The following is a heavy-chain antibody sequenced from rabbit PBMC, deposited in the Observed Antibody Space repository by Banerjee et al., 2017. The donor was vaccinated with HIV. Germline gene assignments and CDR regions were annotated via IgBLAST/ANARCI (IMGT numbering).Heavy chain of an antibody. V-gene: IGHV1S47*01. CDR3: ARYASSSGYYGVFYGMDL. J-gene: IGHJ6*01. CDR2: IFTGDSTT. D-gene: IGHD1-1*01. Sequence: QEQLVESGGGLVQPGGSLKLSCKASGFTISNNYWMCWVRQVPEKGLEWIGCIFTGDSTTYFASWVNGRFTISSHNAQNTLYLQMNSLTAADTATYFCARYASSSGYYGVFYGMDLWGQGTLVTVS. CDR1: GFTISNNYW.